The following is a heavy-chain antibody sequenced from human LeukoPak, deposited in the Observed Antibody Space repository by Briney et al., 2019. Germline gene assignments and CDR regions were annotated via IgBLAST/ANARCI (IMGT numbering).Heavy chain of an antibody. D-gene: IGHD3-22*01. J-gene: IGHJ5*02. V-gene: IGHV1-69*01. CDR2: IIPIFATA. CDR1: RGTVSTYA. Sequence: ASVKVSCKASRGTVSTYAISWVRQAAGQGLEWMGGIIPIFATANYAQKFQGRGTITAGESTGTAYMGLSSLRSEDTAVYYCASPSDDYDSSGYYCRWFDPWGQGTLVTVSS. CDR3: ASPSDDYDSSGYYCRWFDP.